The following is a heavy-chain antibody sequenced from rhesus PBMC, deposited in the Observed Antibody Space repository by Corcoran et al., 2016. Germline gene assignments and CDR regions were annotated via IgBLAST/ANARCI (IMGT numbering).Heavy chain of an antibody. CDR2: IRGSSGST. CDR3: ARVAAAALFDY. CDR1: GGSISSRNW. D-gene: IGHD6-43*01. V-gene: IGHV4-65*01. Sequence: QVQLQESGPGLVKPSETLSLTCAVPGGSISSRNWWRWIRQPPGKGLEWIGYIRGSSGSTYYNPSLKSRVTISTDTSKNQFSLKLSSVTAADTAVYYCARVAAAALFDYWGQGVLVTVSS. J-gene: IGHJ4*01.